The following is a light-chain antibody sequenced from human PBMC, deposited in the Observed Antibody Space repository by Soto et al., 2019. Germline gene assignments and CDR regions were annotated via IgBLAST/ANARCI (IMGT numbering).Light chain of an antibody. CDR3: QSYDSSLSGVV. Sequence: QSVLTQPPSVSGAPGQRVTISCTGSISNIGAGYDVHWYQQLPGTAPKLLIYGDTNRPSGVPDRFSGSKSGTSASLAIAGLQAEDEADYYWQSYDSSLSGVVFGAGTKLTVL. V-gene: IGLV1-40*01. J-gene: IGLJ3*02. CDR2: GDT. CDR1: ISNIGAGYD.